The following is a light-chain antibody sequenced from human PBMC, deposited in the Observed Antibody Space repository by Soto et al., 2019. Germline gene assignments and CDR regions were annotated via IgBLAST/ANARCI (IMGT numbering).Light chain of an antibody. CDR1: SSDVGDCNY. Sequence: QSAPTQPPSASGSPGQSVTIPCTGTSSDVGDCNYVSWYQQHPGKVPKLLIYEVSKRPSGVPDRFSGSKSGNTASLTVSGLQAEDEADYYCSSFVGSPVVFGGGTKLTVL. CDR2: EVS. CDR3: SSFVGSPVV. J-gene: IGLJ2*01. V-gene: IGLV2-8*01.